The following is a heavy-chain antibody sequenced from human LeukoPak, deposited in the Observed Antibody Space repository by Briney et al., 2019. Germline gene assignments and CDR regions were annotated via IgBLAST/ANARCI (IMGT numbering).Heavy chain of an antibody. J-gene: IGHJ4*02. CDR2: IIPILGIA. V-gene: IGHV1-69*04. CDR1: GGTFSSYA. CDR3: ARAVAGTGFGY. Sequence: SVKVSCKASGGTFSSYAISWVRQAPGQGLEWMGRIIPILGIANYAQKFQGRVTITADKSTSTAYMELSSLRSEDTAVYYCARAVAGTGFGYWGQGTLVTVSS. D-gene: IGHD6-19*01.